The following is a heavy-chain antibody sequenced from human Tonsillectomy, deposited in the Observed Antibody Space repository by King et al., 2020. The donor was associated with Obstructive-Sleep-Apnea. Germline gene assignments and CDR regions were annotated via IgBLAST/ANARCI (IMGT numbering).Heavy chain of an antibody. V-gene: IGHV4-39*07. J-gene: IGHJ5*02. CDR3: ARDEYSSSWGGFDP. CDR2: IYYSGSS. Sequence: QLQESGPGLVKPSETLSLTCTVSGGSISSSSSYWGWIRQPPGKGLEWIGSIYYSGSSYYRPSLKSRVTMSVDTSKNQFSLKLTSVTAADTAVYYCARDEYSSSWGGFDPWGQGILVPVSS. D-gene: IGHD6-6*01. CDR1: GGSISSSSSY.